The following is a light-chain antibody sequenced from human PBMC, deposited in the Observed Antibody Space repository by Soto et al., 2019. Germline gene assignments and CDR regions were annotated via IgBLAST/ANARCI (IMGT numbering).Light chain of an antibody. Sequence: EIIITQARGTLSPAPGERATPYGIFSQSVSNNLPWYQQKPGQAPRLLIYGASTRANDIPARFSGSGSGTEFTLTIRGLESEDIAVYYCQHYDNWPSWTLGQGTRV. CDR1: QSVSNN. J-gene: IGKJ1*01. V-gene: IGKV3-15*01. CDR2: GAS. CDR3: QHYDNWPSWT.